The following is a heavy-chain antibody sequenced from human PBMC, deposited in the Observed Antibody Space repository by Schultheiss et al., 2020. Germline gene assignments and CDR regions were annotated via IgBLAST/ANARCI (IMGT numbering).Heavy chain of an antibody. Sequence: GESLKISCAASGFTLSSYEMNWVRQAPGKGLEWVSYISSSGSTIYYADSVKGRFTISRDNAKNSLYLQMNSLRAEDTAVYYCARFGTPQQLGALDYWGQGTLVTVSS. J-gene: IGHJ4*02. CDR3: ARFGTPQQLGALDY. V-gene: IGHV3-48*03. CDR1: GFTLSSYE. CDR2: ISSSGSTI. D-gene: IGHD6-13*01.